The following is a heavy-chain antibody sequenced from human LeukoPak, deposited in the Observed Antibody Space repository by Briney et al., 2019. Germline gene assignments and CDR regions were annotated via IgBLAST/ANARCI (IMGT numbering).Heavy chain of an antibody. D-gene: IGHD6-13*01. CDR3: ARNGDSSSWYCDYFDH. J-gene: IGHJ4*02. CDR2: TNPDSGGT. V-gene: IGHV1-2*02. CDR1: GYTFTGYY. Sequence: WASVTLSCKVYGYTFTGYYMHWVRQLPGQGLEWMGSTNPDSGGTNYAQKFQGRVTMTRDTSISTAYMELNRLRSDDTAVYYCARNGDSSSWYCDYFDHWGQGTLVTVSS.